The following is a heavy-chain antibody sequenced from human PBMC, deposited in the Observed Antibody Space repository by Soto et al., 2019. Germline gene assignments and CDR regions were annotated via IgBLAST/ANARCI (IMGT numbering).Heavy chain of an antibody. V-gene: IGHV1-69*13. Sequence: ASVKVSCKASGGTFSSCAMSWVRQAPGQGLEWMGGIIPIFGTANYAQKLQGRVTITADESTSTAYMELSSLRYEDTAVYYCARPHSSGSDAFDIWGQGTMVTVSS. CDR1: GGTFSSCA. J-gene: IGHJ3*02. CDR2: IIPIFGTA. CDR3: ARPHSSGSDAFDI. D-gene: IGHD3-22*01.